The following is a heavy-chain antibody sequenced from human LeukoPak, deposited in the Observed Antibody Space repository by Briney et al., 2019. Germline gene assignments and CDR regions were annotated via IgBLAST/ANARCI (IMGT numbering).Heavy chain of an antibody. V-gene: IGHV3-21*04. D-gene: IGHD1-14*01. CDR3: AKDIAGGPPHY. CDR2: ISSSSSYI. J-gene: IGHJ4*02. Sequence: PGGSLRLSCAVSGFTFSSYGMSWVRQAPGKGLEWVSSISSSSSYIYYADSVKGRFTISRDDFKNTLYLQMNSLRAEDTAVYYCAKDIAGGPPHYWGQGTLVTVSS. CDR1: GFTFSSYG.